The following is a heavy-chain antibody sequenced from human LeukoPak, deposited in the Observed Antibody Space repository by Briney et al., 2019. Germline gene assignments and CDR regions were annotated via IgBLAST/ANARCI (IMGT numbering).Heavy chain of an antibody. CDR3: ARQGTSLTNAFDI. V-gene: IGHV4-4*09. CDR2: IYTSGST. Sequence: SETLSLTCTVSGGSISSYYWSWIRQPPGKGLEWIGYIYTSGSTNYNPSLKSRVTISVDTSKNQFSLKLSSVTAADTAVYYCARQGTSLTNAFDIWGQGTMVTVSP. J-gene: IGHJ3*02. CDR1: GGSISSYY. D-gene: IGHD2-2*01.